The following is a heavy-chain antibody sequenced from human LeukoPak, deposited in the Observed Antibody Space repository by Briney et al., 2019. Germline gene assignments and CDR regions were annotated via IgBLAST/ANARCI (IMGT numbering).Heavy chain of an antibody. CDR3: AKGRNYDFWSGYNRGSYYYYGMDV. CDR2: ISYDGRNK. CDR1: GFTFSSYG. J-gene: IGHJ6*02. V-gene: IGHV3-30*18. D-gene: IGHD3-3*01. Sequence: PGGSLRLSCAASGFTFSSYGMHWVRQAPGKGLGWVAVISYDGRNKYYADPVKGRFTISRDNSKNTLYLQMNSLRAEDTAVYYCAKGRNYDFWSGYNRGSYYYYGMDVWGQGTTVTVSS.